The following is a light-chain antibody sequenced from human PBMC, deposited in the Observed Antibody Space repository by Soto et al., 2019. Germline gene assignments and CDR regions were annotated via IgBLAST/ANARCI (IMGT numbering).Light chain of an antibody. CDR3: CSYTSSSPHV. Sequence: QSALTQPASVSGSPGQSITISCTGTSSDVGGYNFVSWYQQHPGKVPKLMIFDVNRRPSGVSDRCSGSKSGNTASLTISGRQAEDEVDYYGCSYTSSSPHVFGSGTKLTVL. V-gene: IGLV2-14*03. CDR2: DVN. CDR1: SSDVGGYNF. J-gene: IGLJ1*01.